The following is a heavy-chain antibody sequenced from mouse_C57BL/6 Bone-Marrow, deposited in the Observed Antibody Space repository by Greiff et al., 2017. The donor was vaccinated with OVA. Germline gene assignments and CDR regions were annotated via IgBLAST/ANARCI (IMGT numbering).Heavy chain of an antibody. CDR2: INPYNGGT. CDR1: GYTFTDYY. CDR3: ARAPTILDY. D-gene: IGHD1-1*01. V-gene: IGHV1-19*01. J-gene: IGHJ2*01. Sequence: VHVKQSGPVLVKPGASVKMSCKASGYTFTDYYMNWVKQSHGKSLEWIGVINPYNGGTSYNQKFKGKATLTVDKSSSTAYMELNSLTSEDSAVYYCARAPTILDYWGQGTTLTVSS.